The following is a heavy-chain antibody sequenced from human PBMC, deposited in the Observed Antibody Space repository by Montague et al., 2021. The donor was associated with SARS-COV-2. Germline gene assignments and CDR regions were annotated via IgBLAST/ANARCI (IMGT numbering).Heavy chain of an antibody. Sequence: SETLSLTCTVSGGSISSYYWSWIRQPAGKGLEWIGRIYSSGSTNYNPSLKSRVTMSVDTSKNQFSLKLSSVTAADTALYYCARDRPGSYYYGSGTYTWGSYGMDVWGQGTTVTVSS. D-gene: IGHD3-10*01. CDR1: GGSISSYY. V-gene: IGHV4-4*07. CDR3: ARDRPGSYYYGSGTYTWGSYGMDV. J-gene: IGHJ6*02. CDR2: IYSSGST.